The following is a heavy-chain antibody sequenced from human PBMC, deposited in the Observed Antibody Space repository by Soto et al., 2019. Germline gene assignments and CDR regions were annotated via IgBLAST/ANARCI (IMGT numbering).Heavy chain of an antibody. CDR3: EHLGDFWSSYYYFDM. J-gene: IGHJ3*02. CDR1: GFSLNTSGVG. D-gene: IGHD3-3*01. Sequence: SGPTLVNPTQSLTLTCSFSGFSLNTSGVGVGWIRQPPGQALEWLALIYWDDDKRYRPSLKNRLTITKDTSKNQVVLRMTDMDPVDTATYYCEHLGDFWSSYYYFDMWGQGTMVTVSS. V-gene: IGHV2-5*02. CDR2: IYWDDDK.